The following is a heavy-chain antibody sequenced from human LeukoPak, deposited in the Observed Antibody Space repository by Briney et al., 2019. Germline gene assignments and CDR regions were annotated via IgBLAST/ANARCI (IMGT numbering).Heavy chain of an antibody. CDR1: GDSIRSSIYY. D-gene: IGHD1-26*01. J-gene: IGHJ4*02. Sequence: SETLSLTCGVSGDSIRSSIYYWGWVRQPPGKGLEWIGSVYYDGSAYYNPSLKSRVTISVDTSKNQLSLKLSSVTAADTAVYYCARPLTRGGTYYVWGQGTLVTVSS. CDR2: VYYDGSA. V-gene: IGHV4-39*01. CDR3: ARPLTRGGTYYV.